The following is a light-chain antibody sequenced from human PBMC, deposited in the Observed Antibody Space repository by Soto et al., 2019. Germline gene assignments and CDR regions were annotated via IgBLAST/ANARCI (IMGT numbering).Light chain of an antibody. CDR3: SSYGGYNNVV. V-gene: IGLV2-8*01. J-gene: IGLJ1*01. CDR1: RSDIGDSNF. Sequence: QSALTQPASVSGSPGQSVTISCTGPRSDIGDSNFISWYQHSPGKAPRLLIYEVNNRPSGVSRRFSGSKAGNTASLTVSGLQAEDAGTYYCSSYGGYNNVVFGTGTKVTVL. CDR2: EVN.